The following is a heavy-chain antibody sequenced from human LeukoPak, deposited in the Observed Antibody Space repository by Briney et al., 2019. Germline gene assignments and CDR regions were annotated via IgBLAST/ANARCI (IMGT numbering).Heavy chain of an antibody. Sequence: GRSLRLSCAASGFTFSSYAMHWVRQAPGKGLEWVAVISYDGSNEYYPDSGKGRFTISRDNSKNTLYLQVNSLRAEDTGVYHCARDHSLDYGNWFHPWGQGTLVTVSS. V-gene: IGHV3-30-3*01. D-gene: IGHD4-17*01. CDR3: ARDHSLDYGNWFHP. CDR1: GFTFSSYA. CDR2: ISYDGSNE. J-gene: IGHJ5*02.